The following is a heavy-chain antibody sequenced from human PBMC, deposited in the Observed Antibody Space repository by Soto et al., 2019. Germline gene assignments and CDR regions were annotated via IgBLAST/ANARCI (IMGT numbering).Heavy chain of an antibody. CDR1: GFTLGKYT. CDR2: SYSTGGT. V-gene: IGHV3-23*01. CDR3: ARDREPDGIWTFDC. Sequence: GGSLRLSCAASGFTLGKYTMVLVRQAPGKGLEWVAESYSTGGTEYADSVKGRFTISRDNSKNTLFLQMNSLGVEDTALYYCARDREPDGIWTFDCWGQGTLVTVSS. D-gene: IGHD3-3*01. J-gene: IGHJ4*02.